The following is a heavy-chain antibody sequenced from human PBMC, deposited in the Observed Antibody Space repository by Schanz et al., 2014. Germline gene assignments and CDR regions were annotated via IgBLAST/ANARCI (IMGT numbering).Heavy chain of an antibody. J-gene: IGHJ4*02. Sequence: EVQLLESGGTVVQPGGSLRVSCSASGFTFSTYAMSWVRQAPGKGLEWVGRIKSKVDGGTTDNAAPVQGRFTISRDDSKNTLFLQMNSLKTEDTAVYYCTTYCDGGCAIDNWGQGALVTVSS. D-gene: IGHD6-19*01. CDR3: TTYCDGGCAIDN. CDR2: IKSKVDGGTT. V-gene: IGHV3-15*02. CDR1: GFTFSTYA.